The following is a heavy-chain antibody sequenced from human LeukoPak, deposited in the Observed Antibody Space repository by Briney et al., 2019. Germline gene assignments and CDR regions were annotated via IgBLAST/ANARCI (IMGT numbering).Heavy chain of an antibody. CDR2: INPNCGGT. V-gene: IGHV1-2*02. J-gene: IGHJ4*02. Sequence: ASVTLSCTASGYTFTVYYMHWVRQAPGQGLEWMGWINPNCGGTNYSQKFPGRVTMTMDTSISTAYMELSRLRSDDTAVYYCARADSSGWSESFDYWGQGTLVTVSS. CDR1: GYTFTVYY. D-gene: IGHD6-19*01. CDR3: ARADSSGWSESFDY.